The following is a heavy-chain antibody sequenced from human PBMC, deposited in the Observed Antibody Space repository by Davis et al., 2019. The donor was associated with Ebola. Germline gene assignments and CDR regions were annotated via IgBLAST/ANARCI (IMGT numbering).Heavy chain of an antibody. CDR2: INPNSGDT. Sequence: AASVKVSCKASGYTFTGYYIHWVRQAPGQGLEWMGWINPNSGDTKYSQKFQGWVTMTRDTPISTAYMELNRLTSDDTAVYYCARDRVCSGATCKAYFDFWGQGTLVTVSS. D-gene: IGHD2-15*01. V-gene: IGHV1-2*04. J-gene: IGHJ4*02. CDR1: GYTFTGYY. CDR3: ARDRVCSGATCKAYFDF.